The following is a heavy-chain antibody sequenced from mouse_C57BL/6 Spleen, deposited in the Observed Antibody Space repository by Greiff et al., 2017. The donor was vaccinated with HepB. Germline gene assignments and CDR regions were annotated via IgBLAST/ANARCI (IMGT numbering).Heavy chain of an antibody. Sequence: VQRVESGAELVRPGASVTLSCKASGYTFTDYEMHWVKQTPVHGLEWIGAIDPETGGTAYNQKFKGKAILTADKSSSTAYMELRSLTSEDSAVYYCTRTSYYSNYPYYFDYWGQGTTLTVSS. CDR1: GYTFTDYE. CDR2: IDPETGGT. D-gene: IGHD2-5*01. V-gene: IGHV1-15*01. J-gene: IGHJ2*01. CDR3: TRTSYYSNYPYYFDY.